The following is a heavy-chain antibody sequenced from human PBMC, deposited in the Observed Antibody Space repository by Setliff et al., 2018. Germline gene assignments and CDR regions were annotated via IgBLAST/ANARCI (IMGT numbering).Heavy chain of an antibody. CDR2: INPHGSEK. V-gene: IGHV3-7*01. Sequence: PGGSLRLSCTASGLSYTNDWVSWVRQAPGKGLEWLASINPHGSEKYYADSVKGRFTISRDNAKNSLSLQMNSLRAEDTAVYFCAQSSCSAGLCSIAGGALDIWGQGTKVTVSS. CDR3: AQSSCSAGLCSIAGGALDI. J-gene: IGHJ3*02. CDR1: GLSYTNDW. D-gene: IGHD1-26*01.